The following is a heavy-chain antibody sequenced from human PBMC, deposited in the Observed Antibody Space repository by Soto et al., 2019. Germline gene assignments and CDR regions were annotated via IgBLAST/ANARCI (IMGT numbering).Heavy chain of an antibody. J-gene: IGHJ4*02. CDR3: AKNYYFDN. Sequence: EVHLLESGGGLVQPGGSLRLSCAASGFTFNNYAMNWGRQGPGKGLEWVSSIGTGGDTNYADSVKGRFTISRDNSRDTLYLQMNSLRAEDTALYYCAKNYYFDNWGQGTLVTVSS. V-gene: IGHV3-23*01. CDR2: IGTGGDT. CDR1: GFTFNNYA.